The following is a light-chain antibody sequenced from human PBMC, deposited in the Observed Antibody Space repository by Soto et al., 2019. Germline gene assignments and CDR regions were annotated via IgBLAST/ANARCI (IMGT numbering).Light chain of an antibody. CDR2: DAS. CDR1: QNIYTW. CDR3: QQYETYSRT. Sequence: DIQMTQSPSTLPASVGDRVTITCRASQNIYTWLAWYQQKPVTAPKVLIYDASSLQSWVPSRFSGSGSGTEFTLTISSLQPDDFATYYCQQYETYSRTFGQGTKVDI. V-gene: IGKV1-5*01. J-gene: IGKJ1*01.